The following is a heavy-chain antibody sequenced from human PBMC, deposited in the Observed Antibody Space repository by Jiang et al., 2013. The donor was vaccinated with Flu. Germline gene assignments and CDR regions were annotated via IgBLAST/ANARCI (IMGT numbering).Heavy chain of an antibody. CDR2: INAGNGNT. J-gene: IGHJ4*02. V-gene: IGHV1-3*01. Sequence: SGAEVKKPGASVKVSCKASGYTFTSYAMHWVRQAPGQRLEWMGWINAGNGNTKYSQKFRGRVTITRDTSASTAYMELSSLRSEDTAVYYCARDLSSYGYDYWGQGTLVTVSS. D-gene: IGHD5-18*01. CDR3: ARDLSSYGYDY. CDR1: GYTFTSYA.